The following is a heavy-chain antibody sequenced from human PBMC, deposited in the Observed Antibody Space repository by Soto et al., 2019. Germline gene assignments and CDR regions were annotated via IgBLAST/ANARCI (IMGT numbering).Heavy chain of an antibody. V-gene: IGHV4-34*01. J-gene: IGHJ3*02. Sequence: PSETLSLTCAVYGGPFSGYYWSWIRQSPGKGLEWIGEINHRGRINYNPSLKSRVTISVDTSKNQFSLKLSSVSAADTAVYYCARDGGSGAFLDSWGQGTMDTVSS. CDR2: INHRGRI. CDR1: GGPFSGYY. CDR3: ARDGGSGAFLDS. D-gene: IGHD2-15*01.